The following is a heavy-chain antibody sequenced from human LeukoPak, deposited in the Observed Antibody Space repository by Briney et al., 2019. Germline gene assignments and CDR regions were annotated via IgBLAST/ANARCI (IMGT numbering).Heavy chain of an antibody. J-gene: IGHJ5*02. Sequence: SETLSLTCAVYGGSFSGYYWSWIRQPPGKGLERIGEINHSGSTNYNPSLKSRVTISVDTSKNQFSLKLSSVTAADTAVYYCARGSLSQYSSGWYSRFDPWGQGTLVTVSS. V-gene: IGHV4-34*01. D-gene: IGHD6-19*01. CDR2: INHSGST. CDR3: ARGSLSQYSSGWYSRFDP. CDR1: GGSFSGYY.